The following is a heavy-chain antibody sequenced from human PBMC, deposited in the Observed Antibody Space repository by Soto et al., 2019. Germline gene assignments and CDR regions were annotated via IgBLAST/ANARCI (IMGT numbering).Heavy chain of an antibody. D-gene: IGHD6-13*01. CDR2: IYYSGST. J-gene: IGHJ4*02. V-gene: IGHV4-59*08. CDR3: ARLDIAAAGCFDY. Sequence: SETLSLTCTVSGGSISSYYWSWIRQPPGKGLEWIGYIYYSGSTNYNPSLKSRVTISVDTSKNQFSLKLSSVTAADTAVYYCARLDIAAAGCFDYWGQGTLVIVSS. CDR1: GGSISSYY.